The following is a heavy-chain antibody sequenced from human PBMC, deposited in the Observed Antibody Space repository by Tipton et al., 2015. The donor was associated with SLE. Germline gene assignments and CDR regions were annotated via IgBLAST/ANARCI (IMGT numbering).Heavy chain of an antibody. V-gene: IGHV4-61*02. CDR1: GVSISSGSYY. J-gene: IGHJ3*02. CDR2: DYTAGSP. Sequence: TLSLTCTVSGVSISSGSYYWNWIRQPAGKGLEWIGRDYTAGSPYYNPSLESRVPISMDTSKNHFSLKLTSVTAADTAMYYCARTLDTLDIWGQGTMVTVSS. CDR3: ARTLDTLDI.